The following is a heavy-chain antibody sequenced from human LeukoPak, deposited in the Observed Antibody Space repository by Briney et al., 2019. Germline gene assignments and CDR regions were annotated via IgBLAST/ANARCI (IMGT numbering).Heavy chain of an antibody. J-gene: IGHJ5*02. CDR1: GGSFSDYY. CDR3: ARGPLAFRRVAGIFS. CDR2: IIHSGGT. D-gene: IGHD6-19*01. Sequence: SETLSLTCAVYGGSFSDYYWSWIRQPPGKGLEWIGEIIHSGGTSYNPSLKSRLTISVDTSRKQFSLKLTSVTAADTALYFCARGPLAFRRVAGIFSWGRGTQVTVSS. V-gene: IGHV4-34*01.